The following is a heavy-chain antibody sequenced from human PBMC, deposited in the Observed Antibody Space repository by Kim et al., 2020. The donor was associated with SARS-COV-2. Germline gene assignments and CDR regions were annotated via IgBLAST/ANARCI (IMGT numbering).Heavy chain of an antibody. J-gene: IGHJ3*02. CDR1: GFTFSSYG. Sequence: GGSLRLSCAASGFTFSSYGMHWVRQAPGKGLEWVAVIWYDGSNKYYADSVKGRFTISRDNSKNTLYLQMNSLRAEDTAVYYCARDRFYYGSGSLFHDAFDIWGQGTMVTVSS. D-gene: IGHD3-10*01. CDR2: IWYDGSNK. V-gene: IGHV3-33*08. CDR3: ARDRFYYGSGSLFHDAFDI.